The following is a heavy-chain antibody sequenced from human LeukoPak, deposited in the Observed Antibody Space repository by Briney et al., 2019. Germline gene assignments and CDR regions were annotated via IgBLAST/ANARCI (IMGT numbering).Heavy chain of an antibody. CDR1: GGTFSSYA. V-gene: IGHV1-69*04. Sequence: SVKVSCKSSGGTFSSYAISWVRQAPGQGLEWMGRIIPILCIANYAQKFPGRVTITADKSTSTAYMELSSLRSEDTAVYYCARGGLQWLVPFDYWGQGTLVNVSS. CDR2: IIPILCIA. J-gene: IGHJ4*02. CDR3: ARGGLQWLVPFDY. D-gene: IGHD6-19*01.